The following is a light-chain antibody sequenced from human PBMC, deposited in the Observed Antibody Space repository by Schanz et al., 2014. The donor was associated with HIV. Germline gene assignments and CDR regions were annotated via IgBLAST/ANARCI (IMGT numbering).Light chain of an antibody. J-gene: IGLJ3*02. CDR3: SSFAGSNIPWV. V-gene: IGLV2-8*01. CDR2: EVS. CDR1: SSDVGHYDY. Sequence: QSVLTQPPSASGSRGQSVTISCTGTSSDVGHYDYVSWYQQHPGKAPKLMIYEVSKRPSGVPDRFSGSKSGYTASLTVSGLQPEDEADYYCSSFAGSNIPWVFGGGTKLTVL.